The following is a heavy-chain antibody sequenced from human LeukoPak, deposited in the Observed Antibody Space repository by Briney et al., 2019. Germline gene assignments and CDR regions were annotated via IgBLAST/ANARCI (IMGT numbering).Heavy chain of an antibody. D-gene: IGHD3-3*01. CDR3: ARTKITIFGVPHAPFDY. J-gene: IGHJ4*02. CDR1: GYTFTIYA. Sequence: ASVKVSCTASGYTFTIYAMHWVRQAPGQRLEWMGWINAGNGNTKYSQKFQGRVTITRDTSASTAYMELSSLRSEDTAVYYCARTKITIFGVPHAPFDYWGQGTLVTVSS. CDR2: INAGNGNT. V-gene: IGHV1-3*01.